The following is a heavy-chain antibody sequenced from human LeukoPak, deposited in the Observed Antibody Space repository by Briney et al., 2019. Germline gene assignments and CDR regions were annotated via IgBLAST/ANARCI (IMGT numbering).Heavy chain of an antibody. V-gene: IGHV3-20*04. J-gene: IGHJ6*03. CDR1: GFTFDDYG. CDR2: INWNGGSI. D-gene: IGHD6-6*01. Sequence: GGSLRLSCAASGFTFDDYGMSWVRQAPGKGLEWVSGINWNGGSIGYADSVKGRFAISRDNAKNSLYLQMNSLRAEDTALYYCARYGQLVTSYYYYMDVWGKGTTVTVSS. CDR3: ARYGQLVTSYYYYMDV.